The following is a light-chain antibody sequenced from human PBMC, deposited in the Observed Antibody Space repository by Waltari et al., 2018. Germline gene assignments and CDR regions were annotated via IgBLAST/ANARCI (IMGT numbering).Light chain of an antibody. V-gene: IGKV1-5*03. CDR3: QQYDNNPPT. J-gene: IGKJ1*01. Sequence: DIQMTQSPSTLSASVGDRVIITCRASQSVRNWLAWYQQKPGKAPNLLIYKASSLASGVPSRFIGSGSGTEFTLTISSLQPDDFATYYCQQYDNNPPTFGRGTKVEIK. CDR2: KAS. CDR1: QSVRNW.